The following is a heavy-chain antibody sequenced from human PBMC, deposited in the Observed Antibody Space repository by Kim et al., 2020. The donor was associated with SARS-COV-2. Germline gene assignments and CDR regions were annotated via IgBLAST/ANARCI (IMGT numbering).Heavy chain of an antibody. V-gene: IGHV4-59*08. CDR2: NSAST. J-gene: IGHJ4*02. Sequence: NSASTAYNPSLNSRVTISVDTSKNQFSLRLSSVTAADTAVYYCARRNYYDSWGQGTLVTVSS. CDR3: ARRNYYDS.